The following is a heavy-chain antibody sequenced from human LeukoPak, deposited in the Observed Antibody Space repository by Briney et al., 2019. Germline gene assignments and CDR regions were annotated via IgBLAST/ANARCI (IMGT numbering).Heavy chain of an antibody. D-gene: IGHD3-10*01. V-gene: IGHV5-51*01. CDR1: GYSFTSYW. J-gene: IGHJ5*02. CDR3: ARILELGFGELLSLNWFDP. Sequence: GESLKISCKGSGYSFTSYWIGWVRQMPGKGLEWMGIIYPGDSDTRYSPSFQGQVTISADKSISTAYLQWSSLKASDTAMYYCARILELGFGELLSLNWFDPWGQGTLVTVSS. CDR2: IYPGDSDT.